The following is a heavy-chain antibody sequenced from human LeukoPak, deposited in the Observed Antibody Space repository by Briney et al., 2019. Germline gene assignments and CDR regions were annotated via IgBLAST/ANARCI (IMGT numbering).Heavy chain of an antibody. J-gene: IGHJ6*03. Sequence: PGGSLRLSCAASGFTFSSYSMNWVRQTPGKGLEWVSSISSSSSYIYYADSVKGRFTISRDNAKNSLYLQMNSLRAEDTAVYYCARGPPRLTVEGTTGYYYYMDVWGKGTTVTVSS. CDR2: ISSSSSYI. D-gene: IGHD1-1*01. CDR3: ARGPPRLTVEGTTGYYYYMDV. CDR1: GFTFSSYS. V-gene: IGHV3-21*01.